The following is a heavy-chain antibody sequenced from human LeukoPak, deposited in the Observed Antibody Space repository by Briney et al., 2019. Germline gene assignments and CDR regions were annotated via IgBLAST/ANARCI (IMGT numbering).Heavy chain of an antibody. V-gene: IGHV1-69*13. J-gene: IGHJ6*03. CDR2: IIPIFGTA. Sequence: SVKVSCKASGGTFSSYAISWVRQAPGQGLEWMEGIIPIFGTANYAQKFQGRVTITADESTSTAYMELSSLRSEDTAVYYCARELNRGSTSLSYMDVWGKGTTVTVSS. CDR1: GGTFSSYA. D-gene: IGHD2-2*01. CDR3: ARELNRGSTSLSYMDV.